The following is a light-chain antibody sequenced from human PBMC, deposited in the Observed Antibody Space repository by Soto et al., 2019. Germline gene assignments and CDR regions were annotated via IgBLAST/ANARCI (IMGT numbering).Light chain of an antibody. Sequence: DLQMTQSPSSLSTSVGDRVTITCRASQYINNYLNWYQQKPGKAPKLLIFAAYNLQSGVPSRFSGSGSGTDFTLTISSLQPEYFATYYCQQSYSTPPYTFGQGTKLDMK. CDR1: QYINNY. J-gene: IGKJ2*01. CDR2: AAY. V-gene: IGKV1-39*01. CDR3: QQSYSTPPYT.